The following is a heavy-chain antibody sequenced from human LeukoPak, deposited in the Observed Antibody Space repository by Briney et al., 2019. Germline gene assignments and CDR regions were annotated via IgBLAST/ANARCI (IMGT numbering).Heavy chain of an antibody. D-gene: IGHD5-12*01. CDR2: ISASGGST. J-gene: IGHJ4*02. CDR1: GFTFSSYA. CDR3: AKGRGYSGYDFFDY. Sequence: AGGSLRLSCAASGFTFSSYAMSWVRQAPGKGLEWVSAISASGGSTFYADSVKGRFTISRDNSKNTLYLQMNSLRAEDTALYYCAKGRGYSGYDFFDYWGQGTLATVSS. V-gene: IGHV3-23*01.